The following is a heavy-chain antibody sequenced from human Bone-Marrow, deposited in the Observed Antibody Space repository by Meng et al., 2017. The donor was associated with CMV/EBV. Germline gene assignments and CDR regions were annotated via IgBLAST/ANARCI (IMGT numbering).Heavy chain of an antibody. J-gene: IGHJ6*02. CDR3: EKVEGRGRLDYYYYGMDV. CDR2: ISGSGGST. CDR1: GFIFSSYA. V-gene: IGHV3-23*01. D-gene: IGHD3-10*01. Sequence: GGSLRLSCAASGFIFSSYAMSWVRQAPGKGLEWVSAISGSGGSTYYADSVKGRFTISRDNSKITLYLQMNSLRAEDTAVYYCEKVEGRGRLDYYYYGMDVWGQGTTVTVSS.